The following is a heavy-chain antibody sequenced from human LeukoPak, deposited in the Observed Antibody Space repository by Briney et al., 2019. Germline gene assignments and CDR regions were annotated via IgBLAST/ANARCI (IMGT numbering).Heavy chain of an antibody. CDR1: GGSISSGDYY. D-gene: IGHD3-22*01. CDR3: ARTLNYYDPFDY. J-gene: IGHJ4*02. Sequence: PSQTLSLTCTVSGGSISSGDYYWSWIRQPPGKGLEWIGYIYYSGSTYYNPSLKSRVTISVDTSKNQFSLNLSSVTAADTAVYYCARTLNYYDPFDYWGQGTLVTVSS. CDR2: IYYSGST. V-gene: IGHV4-30-4*01.